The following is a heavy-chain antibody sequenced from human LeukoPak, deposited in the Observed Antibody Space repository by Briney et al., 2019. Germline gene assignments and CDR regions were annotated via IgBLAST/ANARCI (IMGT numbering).Heavy chain of an antibody. CDR3: ATTLSKYCSSTSCYSSRGYYYYGMDV. CDR2: INHSGST. CDR1: GGSFSGYY. J-gene: IGHJ6*02. D-gene: IGHD2-2*02. V-gene: IGHV4-34*01. Sequence: PSETLSLTCAVYGGSFSGYYWSWIRQPPGKGLEWIGEINHSGSTNYNPSLKSRVTISVDTSKNQFSLKLSSVTAADTAVYYCATTLSKYCSSTSCYSSRGYYYYGMDVWGQGTTVTVYS.